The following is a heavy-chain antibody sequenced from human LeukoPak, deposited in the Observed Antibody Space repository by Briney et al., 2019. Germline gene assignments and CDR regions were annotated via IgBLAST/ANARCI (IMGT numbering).Heavy chain of an antibody. Sequence: SETLSLTCTVSGGSISSSSYYWGWIRQPPGKGLEWIGEINHSGSTNYNPSLKSRVTISVDTSKNQFSLKLSSVTAADTAVYYCATRTDYWSQGTLVTVSS. CDR3: ATRTDY. CDR1: GGSISSSSYY. V-gene: IGHV4-39*07. CDR2: INHSGST. J-gene: IGHJ4*02.